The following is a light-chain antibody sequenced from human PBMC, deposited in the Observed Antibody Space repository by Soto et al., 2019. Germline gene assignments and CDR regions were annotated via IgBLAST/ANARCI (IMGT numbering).Light chain of an antibody. CDR1: QSVSSTS. Sequence: EIVLPQSPGTLSLSPGEIATLSCRASQSVSSTSLDWYHQRPGQAPSLLLDVASRRTTGIPERFTGSCSGVACPLFISRVALEDVAVYYYQQDDSSPPLTFGSGTRLYIK. CDR2: VAS. CDR3: QQDDSSPPLT. J-gene: IGKJ5*01. V-gene: IGKV3-20*01.